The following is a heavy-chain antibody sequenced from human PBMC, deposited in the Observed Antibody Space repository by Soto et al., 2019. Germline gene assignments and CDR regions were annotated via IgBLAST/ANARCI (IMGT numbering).Heavy chain of an antibody. D-gene: IGHD3-10*01. CDR1: GGTFSSYA. V-gene: IGHV1-2*04. Sequence: QVQLVQSGAEVKKPGSSVKVSCKASGGTFSSYAISWVRQAPGQGLEWMGGINPNSGGTNYAQRFQGWVTMTRDRSISTAYMELSRLKSDDTAVYYCARVGGGLASLGYYGMDVWGQGTTVTVSS. CDR3: ARVGGGLASLGYYGMDV. J-gene: IGHJ6*02. CDR2: INPNSGGT.